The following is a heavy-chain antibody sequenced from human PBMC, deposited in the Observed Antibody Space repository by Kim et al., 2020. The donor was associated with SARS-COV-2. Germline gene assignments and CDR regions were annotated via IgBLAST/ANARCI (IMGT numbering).Heavy chain of an antibody. D-gene: IGHD2-21*02. CDR2: MNPNSGNT. CDR1: GYTFTSYD. V-gene: IGHV1-8*01. J-gene: IGHJ3*02. CDR3: ARATVTDAFDI. Sequence: ASVKVSCKASGYTFTSYDINWVRQATGQGLEWMGWMNPNSGNTGYAQKFQGRVTLTWNTSISTAYMELSSLRSEDTAVYYCARATVTDAFDIWGHGTMVTVSS.